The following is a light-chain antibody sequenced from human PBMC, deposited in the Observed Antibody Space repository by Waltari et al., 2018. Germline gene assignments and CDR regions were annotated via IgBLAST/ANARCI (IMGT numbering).Light chain of an antibody. J-gene: IGKJ3*01. CDR2: LGS. V-gene: IGKV2-28*01. CDR3: MQALQTRA. Sequence: IVMTQSPLSLPVTPGEPDSISCRSSQSLLHSNGYIYLDWYLQKPGQSPQLLIYLGSNRASGVPDRFSGSGSGTYFTLKISRVEAEYVGVYYCMQALQTRAFGPGTKVDIK. CDR1: QSLLHSNGYIY.